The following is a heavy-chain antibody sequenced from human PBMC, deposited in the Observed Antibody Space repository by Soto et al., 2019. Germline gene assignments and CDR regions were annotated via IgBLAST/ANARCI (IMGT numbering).Heavy chain of an antibody. V-gene: IGHV1-46*01. D-gene: IGHD2-21*02. J-gene: IGHJ4*02. CDR2: VNPSGGHT. CDR1: GDTFTDYY. Sequence: QVQLMQSGAEVKKPGASVKVSCKASGDTFTDYYIHWVRQAPGQGLEWMGTVNPSGGHTTYAQHCLGRVTRTRDTSTSTLDMALTSLTSDDTAIYYCARGGHVVVVTAALDYWGQGTLVTVSS. CDR3: ARGGHVVVVTAALDY.